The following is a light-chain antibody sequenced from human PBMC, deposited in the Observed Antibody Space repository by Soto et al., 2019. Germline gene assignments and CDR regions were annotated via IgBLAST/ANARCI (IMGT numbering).Light chain of an antibody. J-gene: IGKJ4*01. CDR3: QQRSNWRLT. Sequence: EILLTQSPATLSFFPRERATLSFRASRSVSSYLAWYQQKPGQAPRLLIYDASNRATGIPARFSGSGSGTDFTLTISSLEPEDFAVYYCQQRSNWRLTFGGGTKVDI. CDR2: DAS. CDR1: RSVSSY. V-gene: IGKV3-11*01.